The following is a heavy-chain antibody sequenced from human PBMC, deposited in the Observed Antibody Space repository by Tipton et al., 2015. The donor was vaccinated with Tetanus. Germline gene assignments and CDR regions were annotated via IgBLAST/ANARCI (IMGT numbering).Heavy chain of an antibody. CDR2: VSFTGNT. CDR3: ARLAMTAVTNGY. V-gene: IGHV4-39*01. D-gene: IGHD4-11*01. J-gene: IGHJ4*02. Sequence: TLSLTCTVSGASISSAIYLWGWIRQPPGKGLEWIGSVSFTGNTYYNPSLQSRLSMSVDTPRNMFSLKLGSVTAADTAIYYCARLAMTAVTNGYWGQGTLGTVSS. CDR1: GASISSAIYL.